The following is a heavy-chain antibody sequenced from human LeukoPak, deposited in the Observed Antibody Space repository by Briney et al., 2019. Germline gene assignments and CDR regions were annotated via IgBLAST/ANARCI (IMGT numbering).Heavy chain of an antibody. CDR2: FDPEDGET. J-gene: IGHJ4*02. CDR3: ATVPKYSSSWPTPLNFDY. Sequence: ASVKVSCKVSGYTLTELSMHWVRQAPGKGLEWMGGFDPEDGETIYAQKFQGRVTMTEDTSTDTAYMELSSLRSEDTAVYYCATVPKYSSSWPTPLNFDYWGQGTLVTSPQ. V-gene: IGHV1-24*01. CDR1: GYTLTELS. D-gene: IGHD6-13*01.